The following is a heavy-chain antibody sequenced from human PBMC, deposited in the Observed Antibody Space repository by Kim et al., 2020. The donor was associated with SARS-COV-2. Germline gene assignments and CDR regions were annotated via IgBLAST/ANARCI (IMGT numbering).Heavy chain of an antibody. Sequence: ETLSLTCTVSGGSISSYYWSWIRQPPGKGLEWIGYIYYSGSTNYNPSLKSRVTISVDTSKNQFSLKLSSVTAADTAVYYCARLPNQEGAFDIWGQGTMVTVSS. CDR1: GGSISSYY. J-gene: IGHJ3*02. CDR2: IYYSGST. V-gene: IGHV4-59*13. CDR3: ARLPNQEGAFDI.